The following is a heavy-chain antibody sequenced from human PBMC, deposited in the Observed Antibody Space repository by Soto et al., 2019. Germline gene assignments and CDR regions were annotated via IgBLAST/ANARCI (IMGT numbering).Heavy chain of an antibody. CDR1: GYTFTGYY. J-gene: IGHJ1*01. Sequence: ASVKVSCKASGYTFTGYYMHWVRQAPGQGLEWMGWINPNSGGTNYAQKFQGWVTMTRDTSISTAYMELSRLRSDDTAVYYCARDNGDCSGGSCYSRGGFQHWGQGTLVTVS. D-gene: IGHD2-15*01. V-gene: IGHV1-2*04. CDR2: INPNSGGT. CDR3: ARDNGDCSGGSCYSRGGFQH.